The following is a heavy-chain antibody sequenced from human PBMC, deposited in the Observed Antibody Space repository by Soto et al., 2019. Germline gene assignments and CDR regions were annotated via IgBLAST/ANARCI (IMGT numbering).Heavy chain of an antibody. CDR1: GYTFTSYG. Sequence: QVQLVQSGAEVKKPGASVKVSCKASGYTFTSYGISWVRQAPGQGREWMGWISAYNGNTNYAQKLQGRVTMTTDTAARTAYMELRSLRSADTAVYYCARVRGSRSWIAAADAFDIWGQGTMVTVSS. V-gene: IGHV1-18*04. D-gene: IGHD6-13*01. J-gene: IGHJ3*02. CDR3: ARVRGSRSWIAAADAFDI. CDR2: ISAYNGNT.